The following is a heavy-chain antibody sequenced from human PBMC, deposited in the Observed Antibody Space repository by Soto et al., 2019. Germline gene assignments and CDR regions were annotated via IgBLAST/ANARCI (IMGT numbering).Heavy chain of an antibody. CDR3: ANYGDYGMDV. D-gene: IGHD4-17*01. CDR1: GFTFSSYA. V-gene: IGHV3-30-3*01. CDR2: ISYDGSNK. J-gene: IGHJ6*02. Sequence: QVQLVESGGGVVQPGRSLRLSCAASGFTFSSYAMHWVRQAPGKGLEWVAVISYDGSNKYYADSVKGRFTISRDNSKNTLYLQMNSLRAEDTAVYYCANYGDYGMDVWGQGTTVTVSS.